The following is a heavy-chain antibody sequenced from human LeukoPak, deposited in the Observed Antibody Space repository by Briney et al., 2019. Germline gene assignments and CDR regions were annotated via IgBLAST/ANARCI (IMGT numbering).Heavy chain of an antibody. Sequence: SETLSLTCTVSGGSISSHYWSWVRQPPGKGLEWIGYINTSGYTNYNPSLRSRITISLDTSKNQFSLRLSSVTAADTAVYFCASSVIAARTAFDIWGQGTMVTVSS. CDR1: GGSISSHY. D-gene: IGHD6-6*01. V-gene: IGHV4-4*09. CDR2: INTSGYT. CDR3: ASSVIAARTAFDI. J-gene: IGHJ3*02.